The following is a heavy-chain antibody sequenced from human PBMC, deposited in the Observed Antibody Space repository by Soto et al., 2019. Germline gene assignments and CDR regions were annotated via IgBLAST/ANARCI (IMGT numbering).Heavy chain of an antibody. D-gene: IGHD2-15*01. CDR2: IIPIFGTA. CDR3: ARGVYCSGGSCPPTSAFDT. V-gene: IGHV1-69*13. J-gene: IGHJ3*02. CDR1: GGTFSSYA. Sequence: GASVKVSCKASGGTFSSYAISWVRQAPGQGLEWMGGIIPIFGTANYAQKFQGRVTITADESTSTAYMELSSLRSEDTAVYYCARGVYCSGGSCPPTSAFDTWGKGTMVTV.